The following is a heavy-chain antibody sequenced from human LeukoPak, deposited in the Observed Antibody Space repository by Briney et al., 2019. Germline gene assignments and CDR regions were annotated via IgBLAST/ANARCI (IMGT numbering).Heavy chain of an antibody. D-gene: IGHD6-6*01. J-gene: IGHJ5*02. CDR2: IYYSGST. Sequence: PSETLSLTCTVSGGSISSYYWSWVRQPPGKGLEWIGYIYYSGSTNYNPSLKSRVIIFLDTSKNQFSLRLSSVTAADTAVYYCARWTYCTSSEAWVLGWLDPWGQGTLVTVSS. CDR3: ARWTYCTSSEAWVLGWLDP. CDR1: GGSISSYY. V-gene: IGHV4-59*01.